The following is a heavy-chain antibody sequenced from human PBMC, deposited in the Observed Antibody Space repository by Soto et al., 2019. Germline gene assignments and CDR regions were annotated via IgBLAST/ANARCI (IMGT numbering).Heavy chain of an antibody. CDR3: ATRSPAFDY. CDR2: ISTDKGNA. J-gene: IGHJ4*02. V-gene: IGHV1-18*01. CDR1: GYTFTSYG. Sequence: GASVKVSCKASGYTFTSYGISWVRQAPGQGLEWMGWISTDKGNAKYAQKFQGRVTMTTDTSTSTAYMELRSLRSDDTAVYYCATRSPAFDYWGQGTLVTVSS.